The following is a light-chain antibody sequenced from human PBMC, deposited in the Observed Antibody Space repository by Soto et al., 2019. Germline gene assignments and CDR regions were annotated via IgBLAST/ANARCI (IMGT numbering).Light chain of an antibody. CDR1: QSVSVY. CDR3: QQRNDWPWT. CDR2: DAS. Sequence: TQSPSTLSASVGDRVTITCRASQSVSVYLAWYQQKPGQAPRLLISDASDRAAGVPVRFSGSGSGTAFTLTIGSLEPEDFAVYFCQQRNDWPWTFGQGTKVEIK. V-gene: IGKV3-11*01. J-gene: IGKJ1*01.